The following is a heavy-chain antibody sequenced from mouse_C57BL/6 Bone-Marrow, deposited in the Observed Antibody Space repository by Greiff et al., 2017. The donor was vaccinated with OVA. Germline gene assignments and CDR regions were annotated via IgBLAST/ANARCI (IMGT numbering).Heavy chain of an antibody. CDR3: ARDAGGVFDY. Sequence: EVKVVESGGGLVQSGRSLRLSCATSGFTFSDFYMEWVRQAPGKGLEWIAASRNKANDYTTEYSASVKGRFIVSRDTSQSILYLQMNALRAEDTAIYYCARDAGGVFDYWGQGTTLTVSS. CDR1: GFTFSDFY. CDR2: SRNKANDYTT. V-gene: IGHV7-1*01. J-gene: IGHJ2*01.